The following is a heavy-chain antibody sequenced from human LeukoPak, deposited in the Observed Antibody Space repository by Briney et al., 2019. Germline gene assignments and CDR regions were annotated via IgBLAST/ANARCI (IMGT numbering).Heavy chain of an antibody. CDR3: ARSRGHYAYCSGGSCYPYYFDY. CDR2: IYPGDSDT. D-gene: IGHD2-15*01. Sequence: PGESLKISCKGSGYSFTSYWIGWARQMPGKGLEWMGIIYPGDSDTRYSPSFQGQVTISADKSISTAYLQWSSLKASDTAMYYCARSRGHYAYCSGGSCYPYYFDYWGQGTLVTVSS. V-gene: IGHV5-51*01. J-gene: IGHJ4*02. CDR1: GYSFTSYW.